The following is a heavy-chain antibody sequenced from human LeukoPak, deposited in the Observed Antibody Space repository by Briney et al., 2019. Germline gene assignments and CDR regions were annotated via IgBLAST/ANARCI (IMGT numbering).Heavy chain of an antibody. D-gene: IGHD3-10*01. V-gene: IGHV4-59*01. CDR1: GGSISSYY. Sequence: SETLSLTCTVSGGSISSYYWSWIRQSPGKGLEWIGYIYYSGSTNYNPSLKSRVTISVDTSKNQFSLKLSSVTAADTAVYYCASSYGSGDFDYWGQGTLVTVSS. CDR2: IYYSGST. CDR3: ASSYGSGDFDY. J-gene: IGHJ4*02.